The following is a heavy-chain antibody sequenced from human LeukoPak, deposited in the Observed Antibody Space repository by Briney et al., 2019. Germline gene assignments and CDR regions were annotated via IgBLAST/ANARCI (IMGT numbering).Heavy chain of an antibody. CDR1: GFTVSSNY. V-gene: IGHV3-23*01. J-gene: IGHJ5*02. Sequence: GGSLRLSCAASGFTVSSNYMSWVRQAPGKGLEWVSTIKNGAGSTYYADSVKGRFTISRDNSKNTLYLQMNSLRVEDTAVYYCAKHKGSTWGQGTLVTVSS. CDR3: AKHKGST. D-gene: IGHD3-10*01. CDR2: IKNGAGST.